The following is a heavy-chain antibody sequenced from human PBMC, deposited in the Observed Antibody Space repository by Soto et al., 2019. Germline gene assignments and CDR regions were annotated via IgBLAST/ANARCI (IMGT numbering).Heavy chain of an antibody. Sequence: SETLSLTCTVSGGSISSSSYYWGWIRLPPGKGLEWIGSIYYSGSTYYNPSLRSRVTISVDTSKNQFSLKLSSVTAADTAVYYCARLSPDIVVVPVPNWFDPWGQGTLVTVSS. CDR2: IYYSGST. D-gene: IGHD2-2*01. CDR3: ARLSPDIVVVPVPNWFDP. V-gene: IGHV4-39*01. J-gene: IGHJ5*02. CDR1: GGSISSSSYY.